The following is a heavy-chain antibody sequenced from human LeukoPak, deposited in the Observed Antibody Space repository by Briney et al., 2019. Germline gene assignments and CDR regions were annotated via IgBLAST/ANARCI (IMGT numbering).Heavy chain of an antibody. D-gene: IGHD6-19*01. CDR1: GFTVSSNY. CDR3: ATRAGVAVADSYYYYGLDV. V-gene: IGHV3-23*01. CDR2: ITGSGGST. J-gene: IGHJ6*02. Sequence: PGGSLRLSCAASGFTVSSNYMSWVRQAPGKGLEWVSRITGSGGSTYYADSVKGRFTISRDNSKNTLYLQMNSLRADDTAVYYCATRAGVAVADSYYYYGLDVWGQGTTVTVSS.